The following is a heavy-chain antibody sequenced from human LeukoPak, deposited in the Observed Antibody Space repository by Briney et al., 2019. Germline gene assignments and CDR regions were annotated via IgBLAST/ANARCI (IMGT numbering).Heavy chain of an antibody. D-gene: IGHD2-21*01. V-gene: IGHV4-59*01. J-gene: IGHJ4*02. CDR1: GSSISSFY. Sequence: SETLSLTCSVSGSSISSFYWSWIHQPPGKGLEWIGYIYYSGSTDYNPSLKSRVTISVDTSKNQFSLKLSSVIAADTAVYYCARDRSGDGYYFDYWGQGTLVTVSS. CDR2: IYYSGST. CDR3: ARDRSGDGYYFDY.